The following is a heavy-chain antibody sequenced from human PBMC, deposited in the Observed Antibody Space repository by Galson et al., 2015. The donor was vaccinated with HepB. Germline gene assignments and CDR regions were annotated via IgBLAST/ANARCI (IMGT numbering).Heavy chain of an antibody. D-gene: IGHD3-3*01. J-gene: IGHJ4*02. Sequence: ETLSLTCTVSGGSLSSSHHYWDWIRQPPGQGLEWIGGVLYSENTSYNPSLESRVTISVDTSKNQFSLKLSSVTAADTAVYYCARHEWHPTFDYWGQGALVTVSS. CDR2: VLYSENT. CDR3: ARHEWHPTFDY. V-gene: IGHV4-39*01. CDR1: GGSLSSSHHY.